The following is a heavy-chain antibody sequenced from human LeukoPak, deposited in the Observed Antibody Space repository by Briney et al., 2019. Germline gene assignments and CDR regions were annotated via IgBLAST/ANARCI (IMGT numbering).Heavy chain of an antibody. Sequence: ASVTVSFTFSAYTLTELSIHWVRQAPGTGLEWMGGFDTEEGETVHAQKFESRVTMTEDTSTDTAYMELSSLRPEDTAVYYCATGQQLVWEGFDYWGQGTLVTVSS. CDR1: AYTLTELS. CDR3: ATGQQLVWEGFDY. J-gene: IGHJ4*02. V-gene: IGHV1-24*01. D-gene: IGHD6-13*01. CDR2: FDTEEGET.